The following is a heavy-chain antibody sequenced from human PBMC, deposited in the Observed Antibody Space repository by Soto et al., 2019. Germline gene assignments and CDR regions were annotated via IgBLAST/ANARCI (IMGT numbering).Heavy chain of an antibody. J-gene: IGHJ2*01. Sequence: QVQLVQSGAEVKKPGSSVKVSCKASGGTFSSYAISWVRQAPGQGLEWMGGIIPIFGTANYAQKFQGRVTITADESTSTDYMELSSLRSEDTAVYYCARVGYSYGFGYLDLWGRGTLVTVSS. CDR3: ARVGYSYGFGYLDL. D-gene: IGHD5-18*01. V-gene: IGHV1-69*12. CDR1: GGTFSSYA. CDR2: IIPIFGTA.